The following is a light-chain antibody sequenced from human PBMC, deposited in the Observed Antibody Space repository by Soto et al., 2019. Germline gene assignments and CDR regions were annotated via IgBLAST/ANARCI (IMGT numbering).Light chain of an antibody. CDR3: QQYGSSLMT. CDR1: QSVSNSF. CDR2: GAS. Sequence: EIVLTQSPGTLSLSPGERATLSCRASQSVSNSFLAWYQQKSGQAPRLLIYGASSRATGIPGRFSGSGSGTDFTLTINRLEPEDFAVYYCQQYGSSLMTFGQGTRLEIK. J-gene: IGKJ5*01. V-gene: IGKV3-20*01.